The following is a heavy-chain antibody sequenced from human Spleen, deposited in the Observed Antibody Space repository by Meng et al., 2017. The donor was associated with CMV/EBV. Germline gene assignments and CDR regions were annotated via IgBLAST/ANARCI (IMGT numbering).Heavy chain of an antibody. CDR3: ARAQTDGYSSFDY. V-gene: IGHV3-53*01. Sequence: CAASGSTVINNYLSWVRQAPGKGLEWVSVIYSGGSTYYADSVKGRFTISRDNSKNTLYLQMNSLRAEDTAVYYCARAQTDGYSSFDYWGQGTLVTVSS. J-gene: IGHJ4*02. CDR2: IYSGGST. D-gene: IGHD5-24*01. CDR1: GSTVINNY.